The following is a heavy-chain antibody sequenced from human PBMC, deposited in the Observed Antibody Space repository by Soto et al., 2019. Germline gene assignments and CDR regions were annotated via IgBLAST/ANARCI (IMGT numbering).Heavy chain of an antibody. Sequence: QVQLVQSGAEVKKPGSSVKVSCKASGGTFSSYTISWVRQAPGQGLEWMGRIIPILGMANYAQKFQGRVTTAANKSTSTAYMELSSLRSEDTAVYYCARDRRSYSRHYYHGMDVWGQGTTVTVSS. CDR2: IIPILGMA. D-gene: IGHD1-26*01. J-gene: IGHJ6*02. CDR3: ARDRRSYSRHYYHGMDV. V-gene: IGHV1-69*08. CDR1: GGTFSSYT.